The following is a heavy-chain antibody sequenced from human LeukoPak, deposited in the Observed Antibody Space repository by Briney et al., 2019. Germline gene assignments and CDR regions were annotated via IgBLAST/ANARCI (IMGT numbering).Heavy chain of an antibody. CDR3: ARDRGDFDY. J-gene: IGHJ4*02. D-gene: IGHD3-10*01. Sequence: GGSLRLSCVASGFTFRTYWMAWVRQAPGKGPEWVANLGQDGSEKHYVDSVRGRFTISRDNAKNSLYLQMSSLRVEDTAVYYCARDRGDFDYWGQGAQVIVSS. V-gene: IGHV3-7*01. CDR1: GFTFRTYW. CDR2: LGQDGSEK.